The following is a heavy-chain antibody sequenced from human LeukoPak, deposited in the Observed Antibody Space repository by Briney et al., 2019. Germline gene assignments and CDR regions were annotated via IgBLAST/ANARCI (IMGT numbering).Heavy chain of an antibody. CDR3: ARARGSLWFGELFDY. Sequence: GRSLRLSCAASGFTFSSYAMHWVRQAPGKGLEWVAVISYDGSNKYYADSVKGRFTISRDNSKNTLYLQVNSLRAEDTAVYYCARARGSLWFGELFDYWGQGTLVTVSS. CDR2: ISYDGSNK. D-gene: IGHD3-10*01. V-gene: IGHV3-30*04. CDR1: GFTFSSYA. J-gene: IGHJ4*02.